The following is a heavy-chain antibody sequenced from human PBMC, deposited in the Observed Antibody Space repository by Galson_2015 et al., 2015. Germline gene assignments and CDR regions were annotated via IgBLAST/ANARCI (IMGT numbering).Heavy chain of an antibody. Sequence: SLRLSCAASGFIFSTYWMSWVRQAPGKGLEWVANIKRDGSEKYYVDSVKGRFTISRDNAKNSLYLQMNSLRAEDTAVYYCARDSWCSSTTCNERGSWLDPWGQGTLVTVSS. D-gene: IGHD2-2*01. CDR3: ARDSWCSSTTCNERGSWLDP. V-gene: IGHV3-7*04. CDR2: IKRDGSEK. J-gene: IGHJ5*02. CDR1: GFIFSTYW.